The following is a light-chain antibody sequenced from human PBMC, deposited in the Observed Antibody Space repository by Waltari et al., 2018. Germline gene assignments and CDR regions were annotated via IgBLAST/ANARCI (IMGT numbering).Light chain of an antibody. CDR1: SPNIGSIY. CDR3: AAWDDSLGGVV. CDR2: RDN. V-gene: IGLV1-47*01. J-gene: IGLJ2*01. Sequence: QSVLPQPPSASGTPGQRVTISCSGSSPNIGSIYVYWYQQLPGSAPKPLISRDNQRPSGVPDRFSGSKSGTSASLAISGLRSEDEADYYCAAWDDSLGGVVFGGGTKLTVL.